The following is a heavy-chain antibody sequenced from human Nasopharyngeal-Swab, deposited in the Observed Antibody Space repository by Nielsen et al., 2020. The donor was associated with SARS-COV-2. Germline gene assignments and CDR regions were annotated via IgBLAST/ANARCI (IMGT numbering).Heavy chain of an antibody. CDR3: ARSRKLMDV. Sequence: GESLKISCAASGFTFSSYWMHWVRQAPGKRLVWVSRINSDGSSTSYADSVKGRFTISRDNAKNTLYLQMNSLRAEDTAVYYCARSRKLMDVWGQGTTVTVSS. CDR1: GFTFSSYW. CDR2: INSDGSST. J-gene: IGHJ6*02. V-gene: IGHV3-74*01. D-gene: IGHD6-13*01.